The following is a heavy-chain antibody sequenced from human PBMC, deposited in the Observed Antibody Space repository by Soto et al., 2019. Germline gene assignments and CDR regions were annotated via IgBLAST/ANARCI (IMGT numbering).Heavy chain of an antibody. V-gene: IGHV3-23*01. CDR1: GFTFSSHA. J-gene: IGHJ4*02. D-gene: IGHD6-19*01. CDR3: AKDKDPGIAVANYFDY. CDR2: ISNTGGST. Sequence: GGSLRLSCAASGFTFSSHAMSWVRQAPGKGLEWVSAISNTGGSTYYADSVKGRFTISRDISKNTLYLHMNSLRAEDTAVYYCAKDKDPGIAVANYFDYWGQGTLVTVSS.